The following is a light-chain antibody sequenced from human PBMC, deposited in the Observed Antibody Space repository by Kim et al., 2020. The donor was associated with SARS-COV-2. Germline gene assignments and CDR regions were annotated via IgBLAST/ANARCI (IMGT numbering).Light chain of an antibody. Sequence: LSPGERATLSCRASQSVRRNYLAWYQQKLGQTPRLLIYGASTRAPGIPDRFSGSGSGADFTLTISSLGPEDFAVYYCQHYGGSRYTFGQGTKLEI. V-gene: IGKV3-20*01. J-gene: IGKJ2*01. CDR3: QHYGGSRYT. CDR2: GAS. CDR1: QSVRRNY.